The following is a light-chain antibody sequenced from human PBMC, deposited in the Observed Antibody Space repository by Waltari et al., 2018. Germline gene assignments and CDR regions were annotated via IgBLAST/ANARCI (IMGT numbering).Light chain of an antibody. V-gene: IGKV1-27*01. CDR3: QKYNDVPQP. J-gene: IGKJ4*01. Sequence: DIQMTQSQSSLSASVGDRVTITCRASQDINNHLAWYQHKPGKVPNLLIYGASILHSGVPSRFSGSGSGTDFTLTISSLQPEDFATYYCQKYNDVPQPFGGGTKVEIK. CDR2: GAS. CDR1: QDINNH.